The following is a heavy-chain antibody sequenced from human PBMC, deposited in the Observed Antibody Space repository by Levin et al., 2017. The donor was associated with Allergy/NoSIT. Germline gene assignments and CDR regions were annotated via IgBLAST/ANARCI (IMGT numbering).Heavy chain of an antibody. D-gene: IGHD2-15*01. CDR2: ISYDGSNK. CDR3: ARDRGCSGGSCYYYYGMDV. J-gene: IGHJ6*02. CDR1: GFTFSSYA. V-gene: IGHV3-30*04. Sequence: GESLKISCAASGFTFSSYAMHWVRQAPGKGLEWVAVISYDGSNKYYADSVKGRFTISRDNSKNTLYLQMNSLRAEDTAVYYCARDRGCSGGSCYYYYGMDVWGQGTTVTVSS.